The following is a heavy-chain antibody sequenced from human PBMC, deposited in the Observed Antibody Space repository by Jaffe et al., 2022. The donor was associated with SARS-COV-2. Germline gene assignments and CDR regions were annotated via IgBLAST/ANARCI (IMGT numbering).Heavy chain of an antibody. CDR2: IKGDGSET. J-gene: IGHJ4*02. D-gene: IGHD1-1*01. CDR1: GFTFTNAW. V-gene: IGHV3-7*01. CDR3: ATETMSN. Sequence: EVHVVESGGGLVQPGGSLRLSCTVSGFTFTNAWMSWVRQAPGKGLEWVATIKGDGSETYYVDSVKGRFTISRDDAKNSVYLQMNNLRAEDTARFYCATETMSNWGQGTLVAVSS.